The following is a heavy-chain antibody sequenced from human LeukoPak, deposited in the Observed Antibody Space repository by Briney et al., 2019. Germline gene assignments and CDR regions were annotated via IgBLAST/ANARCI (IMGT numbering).Heavy chain of an antibody. CDR1: GFTVSNTY. CDR2: IYSGGNT. Sequence: GGSLRLSCAASGFTVSNTYMSWVRQAPGNGLEWVSLIYSGGNTYYADSVKGRFSISRDNSKNTLYLQMNSLRAEDTAVYYCARGDRYSSSWYSPRFDPWGQGTLVTVSS. V-gene: IGHV3-53*01. J-gene: IGHJ5*02. D-gene: IGHD6-13*01. CDR3: ARGDRYSSSWYSPRFDP.